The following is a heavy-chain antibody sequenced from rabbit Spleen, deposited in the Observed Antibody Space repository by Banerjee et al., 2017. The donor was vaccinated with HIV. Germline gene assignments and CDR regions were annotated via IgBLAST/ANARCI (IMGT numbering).Heavy chain of an antibody. CDR3: ASGYSDIYFNL. CDR1: GFTISNSHY. CDR2: TTTGGSGFT. Sequence: QQQLEESGGGLVKPGGTLTLTCTASGFTISNSHYMCWVRQAPGKGLEWVTCTTTGGSGFTYYASWAKGRFTISKTSSTTVTLQMTSLTAADTATYFCASGYSDIYFNLWGPGTLVTVS. J-gene: IGHJ4*01. V-gene: IGHV1S45*01. D-gene: IGHD1-1*01.